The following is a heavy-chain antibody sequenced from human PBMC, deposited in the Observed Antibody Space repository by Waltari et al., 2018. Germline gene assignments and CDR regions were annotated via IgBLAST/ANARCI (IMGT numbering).Heavy chain of an antibody. CDR1: GGSFSGYY. J-gene: IGHJ4*02. Sequence: QVQLQQWGAGLLKPSETLSLTCAVYGGSFSGYYWSWIRQPPGKGLGWIGEIKHGGGTNKNPALQSLGTVSVDTSKNQFSLKLSSVTAADTAGYYCARGRLTTVTTARVIAVGLDYWGQGTLVTVSS. CDR2: IKHGGGT. V-gene: IGHV4-34*04. D-gene: IGHD4-4*01. CDR3: ARGRLTTVTTARVIAVGLDY.